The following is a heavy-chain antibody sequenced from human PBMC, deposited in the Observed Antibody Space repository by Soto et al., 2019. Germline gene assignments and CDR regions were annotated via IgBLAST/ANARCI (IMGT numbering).Heavy chain of an antibody. Sequence: PSQTLSLTCDISGDSVSSNSATWNWIRQSPSRGLEWLGRTYYRSKWYNDYAVSVKSRITISPDTFKNQFSLQLNSVTPEDTAVYYCARVIPIDGYNTFDPWGQGTLVTVSS. CDR1: GDSVSSNSAT. CDR3: ARVIPIDGYNTFDP. J-gene: IGHJ5*02. V-gene: IGHV6-1*01. CDR2: TYYRSKWYN. D-gene: IGHD2-2*01.